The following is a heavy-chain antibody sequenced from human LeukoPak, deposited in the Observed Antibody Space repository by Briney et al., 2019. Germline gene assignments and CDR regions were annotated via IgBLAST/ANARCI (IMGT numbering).Heavy chain of an antibody. Sequence: SETLSLTCTVSGGSISSSTYYWGWIRQPPGKGLEWIGWISYTGRTYYNPSLKTRVTISVGTSKNHFSLSLSSVTAADTAVYYCARLTHSYYTDTTGYYPYYYMGVWGKGTTVTASS. V-gene: IGHV4-39*02. CDR1: GGSISSSTYY. D-gene: IGHD3-22*01. CDR3: ARLTHSYYTDTTGYYPYYYMGV. J-gene: IGHJ6*03. CDR2: ISYTGRT.